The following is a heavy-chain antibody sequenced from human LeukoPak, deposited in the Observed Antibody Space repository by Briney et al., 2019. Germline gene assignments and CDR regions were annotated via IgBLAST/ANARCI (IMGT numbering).Heavy chain of an antibody. Sequence: GGSLRLSCAASGFTFSSYGMHWVRQAPGKGLEWVVVISYDGSNKYYADSVKGRSTISRDNSKNTLYLQMNSLRAEDTAVYYCAKDRDPSMVRGVILLPDYWGQGTLVTVSS. J-gene: IGHJ4*02. CDR2: ISYDGSNK. CDR1: GFTFSSYG. V-gene: IGHV3-30*18. CDR3: AKDRDPSMVRGVILLPDY. D-gene: IGHD3-10*01.